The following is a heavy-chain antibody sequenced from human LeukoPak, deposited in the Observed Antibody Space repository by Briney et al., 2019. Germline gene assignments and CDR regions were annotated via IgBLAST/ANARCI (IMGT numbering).Heavy chain of an antibody. CDR2: IIPIFGTA. CDR3: ARGRQQLVAYFDY. J-gene: IGHJ4*02. Sequence: ASVKVSCKASGGTFSSYAISWVRHAPGQGLEWMGGIIPIFGTANYAQKFQGRGTITTDESTSTAYMELSSLRSEDTAVYYCARGRQQLVAYFDYWGQGTLVTVSS. V-gene: IGHV1-69*05. D-gene: IGHD6-13*01. CDR1: GGTFSSYA.